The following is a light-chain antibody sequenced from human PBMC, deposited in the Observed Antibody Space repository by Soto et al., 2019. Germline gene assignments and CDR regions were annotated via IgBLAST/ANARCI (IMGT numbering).Light chain of an antibody. V-gene: IGKV3-20*01. J-gene: IGKJ5*01. CDR3: QQYGSSPRT. CDR1: QSVDNSN. Sequence: EIVLTQSPGTLSLSPGERATLSCRASQSVDNSNLAWYQQKLGRAPRLLISGASTRATGIPDRFSGSGSETDFTLTIARLEPEDFAVYYCQQYGSSPRTFGQGTRLEIK. CDR2: GAS.